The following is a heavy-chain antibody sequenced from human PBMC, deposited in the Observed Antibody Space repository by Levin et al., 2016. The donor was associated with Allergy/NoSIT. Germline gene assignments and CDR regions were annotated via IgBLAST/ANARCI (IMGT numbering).Heavy chain of an antibody. Sequence: WIRQPPGKGLEWVSAISGSGGSTYYADSVKGRFTISRDNSKNTLYLQMNSLRAEDTAVYYCAKLGYSYGSDFDYWGQGTLVTVSS. D-gene: IGHD5-18*01. J-gene: IGHJ4*02. CDR3: AKLGYSYGSDFDY. CDR2: ISGSGGST. V-gene: IGHV3-23*01.